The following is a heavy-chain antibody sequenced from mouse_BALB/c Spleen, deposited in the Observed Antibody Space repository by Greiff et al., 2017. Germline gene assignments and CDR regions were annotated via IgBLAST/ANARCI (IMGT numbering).Heavy chain of an antibody. Sequence: EVQLVESGGGLVKPGGSLKLSCAASGFTFSDYYMYWVRQTPEKRLEWVATISDGGSYTYYPDTVTGRFTISRDNAKNTLYLEMSSLRSEDTAMYYCARDYYGSSFHAMDYWGQGTSVTVSS. CDR1: GFTFSDYY. D-gene: IGHD1-1*01. J-gene: IGHJ4*01. V-gene: IGHV5-4*02. CDR3: ARDYYGSSFHAMDY. CDR2: ISDGGSYT.